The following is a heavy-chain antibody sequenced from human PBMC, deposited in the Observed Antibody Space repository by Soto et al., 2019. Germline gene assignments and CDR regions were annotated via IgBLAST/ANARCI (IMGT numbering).Heavy chain of an antibody. CDR1: GFSFRDHS. V-gene: IGHV3-48*02. CDR3: ARLPKGSVVTG. CDR2: ISSSSENI. J-gene: IGHJ4*01. D-gene: IGHD2-21*02. Sequence: GGSMRLSCVGSGFSFRDHSMNWVRQPPGKGLQWISYISSSSENIYYADSVKGRFTVSRDNAKNTLFLQMNSLRDDDSAIYYCARLPKGSVVTGWGQGSLVTVSS.